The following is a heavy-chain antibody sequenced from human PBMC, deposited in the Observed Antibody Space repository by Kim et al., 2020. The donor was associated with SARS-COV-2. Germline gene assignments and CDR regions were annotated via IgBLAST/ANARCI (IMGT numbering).Heavy chain of an antibody. J-gene: IGHJ6*02. D-gene: IGHD3-22*01. CDR3: ARDSGITMIVALAHYYGMDV. V-gene: IGHV7-4-1*02. CDR1: GYTFTSYA. CDR2: INTNTGNP. Sequence: SVKVSCKASGYTFTSYAMNWVRQAPGQGLEWMGWINTNTGNPTYAQGFTGRFVFSLDTSVSTAYLQISSLKAEDTAVYYCARDSGITMIVALAHYYGMDVWGQGTTVTVSS.